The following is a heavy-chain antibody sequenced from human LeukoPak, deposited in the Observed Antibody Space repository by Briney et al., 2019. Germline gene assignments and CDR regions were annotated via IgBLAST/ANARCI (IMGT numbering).Heavy chain of an antibody. Sequence: PSETLSLTCAVSGYSISSGYYWGWIRQPPGKGLAWIGSIYHSGSTYYNPSLKSRVTISVDTSKNQFSLKLSSVTAADTAVYSCARTITIFGVVIDWYFDLWGRGTLVTVSS. CDR3: ARTITIFGVVIDWYFDL. D-gene: IGHD3-3*01. J-gene: IGHJ2*01. CDR1: GYSISSGYY. CDR2: IYHSGST. V-gene: IGHV4-38-2*01.